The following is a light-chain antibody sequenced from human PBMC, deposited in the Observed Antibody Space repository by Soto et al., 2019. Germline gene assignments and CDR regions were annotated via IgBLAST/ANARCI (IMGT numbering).Light chain of an antibody. V-gene: IGKV3-20*01. CDR3: QQYGSAPRT. J-gene: IGKJ1*01. CDR2: GAS. Sequence: EIVLTQSPGTLSLSPGERATLSCRASQSVSSDYLAWYRQKPGQAPRLLIYGASSRATGIPDRFSGSGSGTDFTLTISRLEPEDFAVYYCQQYGSAPRTFGQWTKVEIK. CDR1: QSVSSDY.